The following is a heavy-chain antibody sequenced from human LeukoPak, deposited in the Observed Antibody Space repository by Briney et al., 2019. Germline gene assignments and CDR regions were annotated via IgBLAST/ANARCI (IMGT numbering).Heavy chain of an antibody. Sequence: GGSLRLSCAASGLTFSSYAMSWVRQAPGKGLEWVPAISGSGGSTYYADSVKGRFTISRDNSKNTLYLQMNSLRAEDTAVYYCAKSYHIVATIPYDYWGQGTLVTVSS. CDR1: GLTFSSYA. CDR3: AKSYHIVATIPYDY. J-gene: IGHJ4*02. V-gene: IGHV3-23*01. CDR2: ISGSGGST. D-gene: IGHD5-12*01.